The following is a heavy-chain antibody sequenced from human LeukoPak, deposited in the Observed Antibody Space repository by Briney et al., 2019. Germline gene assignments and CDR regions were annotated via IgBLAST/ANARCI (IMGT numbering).Heavy chain of an antibody. CDR2: ISGSGGST. V-gene: IGHV3-23*01. D-gene: IGHD3-22*01. Sequence: PGGSLRLSCAASGFTFSSYAMSWVRQAPGKGLEWVPAISGSGGSTYYADSVKGRFTISRDNSKNTLYLQMNSLRAEDTAVYYCAKDVPTDYYDSSGSLGAFDVWGQGTMVTVSS. CDR3: AKDVPTDYYDSSGSLGAFDV. J-gene: IGHJ3*01. CDR1: GFTFSSYA.